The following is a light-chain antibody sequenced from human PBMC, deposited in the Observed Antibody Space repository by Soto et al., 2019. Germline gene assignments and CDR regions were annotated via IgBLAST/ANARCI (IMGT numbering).Light chain of an antibody. CDR1: QSVSSSY. J-gene: IGKJ1*01. CDR3: QQYDSSPWT. Sequence: EIVLTQSPGTLSLSPGERATLSCRASQSVSSSYFAWYQQKPGQAPRLLIYGASSRATDIPDRFSGSGSGTDFTLTISRLEPEDFAVYYCQQYDSSPWTFGQGTMVEIK. CDR2: GAS. V-gene: IGKV3-20*01.